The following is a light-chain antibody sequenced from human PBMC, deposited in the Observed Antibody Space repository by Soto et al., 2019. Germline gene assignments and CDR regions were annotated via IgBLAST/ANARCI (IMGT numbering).Light chain of an antibody. V-gene: IGLV2-23*02. CDR1: SSDVGSYNL. Sequence: QSVLTQPASVSGSPGQSITISCTGTSSDVGSYNLVSWYQQHPGKAPKLMIYEVSKRPSGVSNRFSGSKSGNTASLTISGLQAEDEADYYCCSYAGSSTYASETGTKVTVL. CDR2: EVS. CDR3: CSYAGSSTYA. J-gene: IGLJ1*01.